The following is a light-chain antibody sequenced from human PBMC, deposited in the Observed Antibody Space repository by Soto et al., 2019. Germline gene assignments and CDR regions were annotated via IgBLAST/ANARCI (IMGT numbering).Light chain of an antibody. CDR1: QRLRSGP. CDR3: HQYGRSASSIT. CDR2: DAT. Sequence: ESVLTQSPGTLSLSPGDRATLSCRASQRLRSGPLAWYQQKPGQAPRLVIYDATTKATGIPDRFSGVGSGTDFALTISRVEPEDFAVYYCHQYGRSASSITFGPGTKVEIK. J-gene: IGKJ3*01. V-gene: IGKV3-20*01.